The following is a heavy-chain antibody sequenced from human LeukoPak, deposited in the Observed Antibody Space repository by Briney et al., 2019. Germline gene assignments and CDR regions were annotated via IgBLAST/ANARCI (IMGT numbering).Heavy chain of an antibody. CDR1: GFTFDDYA. V-gene: IGHV3-9*01. Sequence: GGSLRLSCAASGFTFDDYAMHWVRHAPGKGLEWVSGISWNSCSIGYADSVKGRFTISRDNAKNSLYLQMNSLRAEDTALYYCAKDMGSGNGRNAFDIWGQGTMVTVSS. CDR3: AKDMGSGNGRNAFDI. D-gene: IGHD3-10*01. CDR2: ISWNSCSI. J-gene: IGHJ3*02.